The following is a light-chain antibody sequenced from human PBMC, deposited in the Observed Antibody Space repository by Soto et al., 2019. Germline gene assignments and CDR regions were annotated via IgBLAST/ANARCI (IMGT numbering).Light chain of an antibody. CDR1: QSVSSN. CDR3: QQSSNWPPEIT. CDR2: GAS. Sequence: EIVLTQSPGTLSLSPGERATLSCRASQSVSSNLAWYQQKPGQAPRLLIYGASSRATGIPDRFSGSGSGTDFILTISSLEPEDFAVYYCQQSSNWPPEITFGQGTRLEI. J-gene: IGKJ5*01. V-gene: IGKV3-11*01.